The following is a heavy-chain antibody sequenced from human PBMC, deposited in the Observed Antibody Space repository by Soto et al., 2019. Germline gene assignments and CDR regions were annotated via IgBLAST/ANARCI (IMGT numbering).Heavy chain of an antibody. V-gene: IGHV3-7*03. J-gene: IGHJ4*02. D-gene: IGHD6-19*01. CDR1: GFTFSSYW. Sequence: QTGGALRLSCAASGFTFSSYWMGWVRRAPGKGLEWVANIKQDGSEKYYVDSVKGRVTISRDNAKNSLYLQMNSLRAEDTAVYYCARAGVPGLSSGWFTAHPSHFDYWCQGPLVTVAS. CDR3: ARAGVPGLSSGWFTAHPSHFDY. CDR2: IKQDGSEK.